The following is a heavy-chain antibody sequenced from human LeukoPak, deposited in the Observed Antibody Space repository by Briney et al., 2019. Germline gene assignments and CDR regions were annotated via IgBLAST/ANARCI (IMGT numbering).Heavy chain of an antibody. D-gene: IGHD3-9*01. Sequence: LVKVSCKASGGTFSSYAISWVRQAPGQGLEWMGGIIPIFGTANYAQKFQGRVTITADKSTSTAYMELSSLRSEDTAVYYCARGSRPVYNLLTGKRYFDYWGQGTLLTVSS. CDR3: ARGSRPVYNLLTGKRYFDY. CDR1: GGTFSSYA. J-gene: IGHJ4*02. V-gene: IGHV1-69*06. CDR2: IIPIFGTA.